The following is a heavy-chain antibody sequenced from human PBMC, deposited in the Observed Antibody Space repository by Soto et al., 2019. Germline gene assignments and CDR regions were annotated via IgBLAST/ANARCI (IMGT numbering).Heavy chain of an antibody. Sequence: VGSLRLSCAASGFTSSNYAMTWVRQAPGKGLEWVSVISGNGGSTYYADSVKGRFTISRDNSKNTMYLQMNSLRVEDTAVYYCARDRYSSTWYKVFDYWGPGTLVTVSS. CDR2: ISGNGGST. D-gene: IGHD6-13*01. CDR1: GFTSSNYA. J-gene: IGHJ4*02. V-gene: IGHV3-23*01. CDR3: ARDRYSSTWYKVFDY.